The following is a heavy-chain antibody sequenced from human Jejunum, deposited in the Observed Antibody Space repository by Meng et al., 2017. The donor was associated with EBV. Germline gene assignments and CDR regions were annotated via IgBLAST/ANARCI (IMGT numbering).Heavy chain of an antibody. D-gene: IGHD2-21*02. J-gene: IGHJ4*02. CDR2: ISYDGRNA. CDR3: AKDLEAFCGGDCNPDY. CDR1: GVTLSDYG. V-gene: IGHV3-30*18. Sequence: QVQLVESGXGVVQPGXSLRLSXAASGVTLSDYGMHWVRQAPGKGLEWVAVISYDGRNAYYADSVKGRFTISRDNSENTLFLEMKSLRTEDTAVYFCAKDLEAFCGGDCNPDYWCQGTLVTVSS.